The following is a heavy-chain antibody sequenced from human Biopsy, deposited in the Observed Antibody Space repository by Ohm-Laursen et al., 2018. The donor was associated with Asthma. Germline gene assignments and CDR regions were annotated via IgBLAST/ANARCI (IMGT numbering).Heavy chain of an antibody. V-gene: IGHV3-9*01. Sequence: SLRLSCTASGFSFDDCAMHWVRQAPGKGLEWVSSFSWNSGNIDYAVSGNGRLAISSDNAKNYLYLQMQSLRPEDTAFYYCAKLADYYDSTDYLDFWGRGALVTVSS. CDR1: GFSFDDCA. D-gene: IGHD3-22*01. CDR2: FSWNSGNI. J-gene: IGHJ4*01. CDR3: AKLADYYDSTDYLDF.